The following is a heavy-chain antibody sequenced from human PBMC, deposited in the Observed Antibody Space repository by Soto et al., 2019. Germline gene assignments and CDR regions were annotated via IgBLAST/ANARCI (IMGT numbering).Heavy chain of an antibody. CDR2: INPSGGST. CDR1: GYTFTIYY. CDR3: ARGIVVVVAATYSDFQH. J-gene: IGHJ1*01. Sequence: ASVKVSCKASGYTFTIYYMHWVRQAPGQGLEWMGIINPSGGSTSYAQKFQGRVTMTRDTSTSTVYMELSSLRSEDTAVYYCARGIVVVVAATYSDFQHWGQGTLVTVSS. D-gene: IGHD2-15*01. V-gene: IGHV1-46*01.